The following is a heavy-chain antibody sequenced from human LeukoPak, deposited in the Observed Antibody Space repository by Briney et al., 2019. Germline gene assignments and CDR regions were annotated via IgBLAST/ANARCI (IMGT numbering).Heavy chain of an antibody. CDR3: ARRAGAYSHPYDY. J-gene: IGHJ4*02. CDR1: GFTFSNYA. D-gene: IGHD4/OR15-4a*01. V-gene: IGHV3-53*01. Sequence: PGGSLRLSCGASGFTFSNYAMSWVRQAPGKGLEWVSFIYSDNTHYSDSVKGRFTISRDNSKNTLYLQMNSLRAEDTAVYYCARRAGAYSHPYDYWGQGTLVTVSS. CDR2: IYSDNT.